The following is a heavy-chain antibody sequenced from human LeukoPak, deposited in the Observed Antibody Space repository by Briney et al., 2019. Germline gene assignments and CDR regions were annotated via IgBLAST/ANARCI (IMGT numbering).Heavy chain of an antibody. V-gene: IGHV4-39*01. CDR1: GGSISSSSYY. CDR2: IYYSGST. CDR3: ARRSGTNKRRGGPFDY. Sequence: PSETLSLTCTVSGGSISSSSYYWGWIRQPPGKGLEWNGSIYYSGSTYYNPSLKSRVTISVDTSKNQFSLKLSSVTAADTAVYYCARRSGTNKRRGGPFDYWGQGTLVTVSS. D-gene: IGHD3-10*01. J-gene: IGHJ4*02.